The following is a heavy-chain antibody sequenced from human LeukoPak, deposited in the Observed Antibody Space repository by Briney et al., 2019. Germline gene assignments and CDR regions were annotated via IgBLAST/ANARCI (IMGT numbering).Heavy chain of an antibody. CDR1: GFTFSIYW. D-gene: IGHD6-6*01. CDR2: IKQNGSEK. CDR3: ARGSDSSSPDFDY. J-gene: IGHJ4*02. V-gene: IGHV3-7*01. Sequence: QPGGSLRLSCAASGFTFSIYWMSWVRQAPGKGLEWLANIKQNGSEKYYVDSVKGRFTISRDNAKSSLYLQMNSLRAEDTAVYYCARGSDSSSPDFDYWGQGTLVTVSS.